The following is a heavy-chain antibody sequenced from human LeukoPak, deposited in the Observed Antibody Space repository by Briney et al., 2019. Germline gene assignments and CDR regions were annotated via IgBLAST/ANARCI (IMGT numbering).Heavy chain of an antibody. CDR2: IYTSGTT. D-gene: IGHD3-9*01. V-gene: IGHV4-4*07. J-gene: IGHJ6*03. CDR3: ARGGIFRLYHYYYMDV. CDR1: NSSFSNYY. Sequence: SSETLSLTCSVSNSSFSNYYWNWIRQPAGKGLEWIGRIYTSGTTNYNPSLKSRVTMAVDTSKNQFSLMLRSVTAADTAVYYCARGGIFRLYHYYYMDVWGKGTTVTVSS.